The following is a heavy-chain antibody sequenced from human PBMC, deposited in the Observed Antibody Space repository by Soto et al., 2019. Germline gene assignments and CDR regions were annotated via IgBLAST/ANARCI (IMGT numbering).Heavy chain of an antibody. Sequence: EVQLVQSGAEVKKPGESLKISCKGSGYSFTSYWIGWVRQMPGKGLEWMGIIYPGDADTRYSPSFQGQVTISADKSISTAYLQWSSLKASDTAMYYCAGADTWTDYYYNGMDVWGQGTTVTVSS. J-gene: IGHJ6*02. D-gene: IGHD3-16*01. CDR1: GYSFTSYW. CDR3: AGADTWTDYYYNGMDV. V-gene: IGHV5-51*01. CDR2: IYPGDADT.